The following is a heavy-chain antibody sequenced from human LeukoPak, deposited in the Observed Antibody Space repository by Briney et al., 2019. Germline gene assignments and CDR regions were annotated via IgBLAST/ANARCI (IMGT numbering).Heavy chain of an antibody. D-gene: IGHD2-15*01. CDR2: IIPIFGTA. V-gene: IGHV1-69*05. CDR1: GGTFSSYA. Sequence: ASVKVSCKASGGTFSSYAISWVRQAPGQGLEWMGGIIPIFGTANYAQKLQGRVTMTTDTSTSTAYMELRSLRSDDTAVYYCARLGCSGGSCYSIFDYWGQGTLVTVSS. CDR3: ARLGCSGGSCYSIFDY. J-gene: IGHJ4*02.